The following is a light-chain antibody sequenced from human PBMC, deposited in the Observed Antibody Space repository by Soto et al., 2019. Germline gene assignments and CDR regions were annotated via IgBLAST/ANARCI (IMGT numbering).Light chain of an antibody. CDR2: GAA. CDR3: QQYGSSSWT. CDR1: QSVSSSY. Sequence: ERVLTPALGALFLSTVERATLSCRASQSVSSSYLAWYQQKPGQAPRLLIYGAASRATGIPDRFSGSGSGKDFTLPISRLEPQDFAVYYCQQYGSSSWTSGQVTKV. J-gene: IGKJ1*01. V-gene: IGKV3-20*01.